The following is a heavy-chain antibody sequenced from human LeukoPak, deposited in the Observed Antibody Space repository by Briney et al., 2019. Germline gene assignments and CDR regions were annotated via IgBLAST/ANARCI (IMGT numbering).Heavy chain of an antibody. D-gene: IGHD3-9*01. CDR1: GFTVSSNY. V-gene: IGHV3-53*01. J-gene: IGHJ4*02. CDR3: ARVRDDILTGYPPPDFDY. Sequence: GGSLRLSCAASGFTVSSNYMSWVRQAPGKGLEWVSVIYSGGSTYYADSVKGRFTISRDNSKNTLYFQMNSLRAEDTAVYYCARVRDDILTGYPPPDFDYWGQGTLVTVSS. CDR2: IYSGGST.